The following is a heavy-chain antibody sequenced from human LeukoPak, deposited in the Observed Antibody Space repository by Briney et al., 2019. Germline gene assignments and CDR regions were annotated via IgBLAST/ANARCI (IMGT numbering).Heavy chain of an antibody. D-gene: IGHD3-9*01. V-gene: IGHV3-20*04. CDR1: GFTFDGYA. CDR2: IVWISGST. CDR3: ARALRYFDWLSPWTFDY. J-gene: IGHJ4*02. Sequence: AGRSLRLSCAASGFTFDGYAMNWVRQAPGKGLEWVSGIVWISGSTGYADSVKGRFTISRDNAKNSLYLQMNSLRAEDTAVYYCARALRYFDWLSPWTFDYWGQGTLVTVSS.